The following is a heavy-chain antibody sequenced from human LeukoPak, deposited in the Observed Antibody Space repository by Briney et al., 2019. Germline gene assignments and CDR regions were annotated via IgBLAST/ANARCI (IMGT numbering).Heavy chain of an antibody. J-gene: IGHJ3*02. CDR3: AREMGSSWYGAFDI. V-gene: IGHV3-53*01. D-gene: IGHD6-13*01. Sequence: PGGSLRLSCAASGISVSTNYMTWVRQAPGKGLELVSLLYATGNTYYADSVKGRFTISRDNSKNTLYLQMNSLRAEDTAVYYCAREMGSSWYGAFDIWGQGTMVTVSS. CDR1: GISVSTNY. CDR2: LYATGNT.